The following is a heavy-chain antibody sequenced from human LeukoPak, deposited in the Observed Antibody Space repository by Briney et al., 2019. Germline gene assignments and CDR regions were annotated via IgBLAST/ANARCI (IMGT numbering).Heavy chain of an antibody. CDR2: INSDGRRP. CDR3: ARETREAGSGDHQTDSFDV. Sequence: PGGSLRLSCAAPRFSVSDYWMHWVRQAPGKGLVWVSRINSDGRRPSYADSVKGRFTISRDNAKNTLYLQMNSLRVEDTALYYCARETREAGSGDHQTDSFDVWGQGTMVSVSS. V-gene: IGHV3-74*01. CDR1: RFSVSDYW. D-gene: IGHD2-15*01. J-gene: IGHJ3*01.